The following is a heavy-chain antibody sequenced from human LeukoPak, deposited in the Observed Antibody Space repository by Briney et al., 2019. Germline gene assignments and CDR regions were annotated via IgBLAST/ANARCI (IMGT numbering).Heavy chain of an antibody. Sequence: ASVKVSCKASGYTFTSYGFTWVRQAPGQGLEWMGWISAYNGNKRYAQKFQGRVTMTTETTTATAYMELRGLRSDDTAVYFCARDRAFASGRGSFDFWGQGTLLTVSS. D-gene: IGHD3-10*01. CDR2: ISAYNGNK. CDR1: GYTFTSYG. J-gene: IGHJ4*02. CDR3: ARDRAFASGRGSFDF. V-gene: IGHV1-18*01.